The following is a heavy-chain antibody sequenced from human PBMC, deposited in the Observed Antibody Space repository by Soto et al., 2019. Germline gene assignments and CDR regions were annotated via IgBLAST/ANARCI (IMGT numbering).Heavy chain of an antibody. D-gene: IGHD2-21*01. J-gene: IGHJ4*02. V-gene: IGHV3-73*01. CDR3: STHIAMKTQTEYYFDY. CDR2: IRTKPNSYAT. Sequence: PGGSLRLSCAASGFTFSGSAIHWVRQASGKGLEWVGRIRTKPNSYATVYAPSVKGRFTISRDDSKSTAYLQMDSLETGDTAVYYCSTHIAMKTQTEYYFDYWGQGTLVTVSS. CDR1: GFTFSGSA.